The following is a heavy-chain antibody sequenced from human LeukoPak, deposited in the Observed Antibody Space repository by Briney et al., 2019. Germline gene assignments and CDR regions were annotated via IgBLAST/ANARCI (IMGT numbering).Heavy chain of an antibody. CDR3: GRGSRETTMFYSYYMDV. J-gene: IGHJ6*03. V-gene: IGHV3-23*01. CDR2: VSDSGSTT. Sequence: GRSLRLSCTASGFPFSDYAMNWVRQAPGEGLEWGAGVSDSGSTTYSADSVKGRFTISRDDSKNTLYLHMNSLRVDDTAIYYCGRGSRETTMFYSYYMDVWGKGTTVIVSS. CDR1: GFPFSDYA. D-gene: IGHD3-10*01.